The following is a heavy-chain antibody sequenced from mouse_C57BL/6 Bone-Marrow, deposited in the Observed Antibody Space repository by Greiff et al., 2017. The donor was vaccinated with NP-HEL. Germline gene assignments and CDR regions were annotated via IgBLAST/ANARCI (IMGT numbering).Heavy chain of an antibody. CDR3: ARERYAMDY. J-gene: IGHJ4*01. CDR1: GYTFTSYW. Sequence: VQLQQPGAELVKPGASVKLSCKASGYTFTSYWMHWVKQRPGQGLEWIGLLYPNSGSTNYNEKFKSKATLTVEKSSSTAYMQLSILTSEDSTIYYGARERYAMDYWGQGTSVTVSS. V-gene: IGHV1-64*01. CDR2: LYPNSGST.